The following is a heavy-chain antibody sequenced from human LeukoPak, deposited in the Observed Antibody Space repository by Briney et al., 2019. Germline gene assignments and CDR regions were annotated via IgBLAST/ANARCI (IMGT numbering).Heavy chain of an antibody. CDR1: GGSISSYY. J-gene: IGHJ4*02. D-gene: IGHD3-9*01. Sequence: PSETLSLTCTVSGGSISSYYWSWIRQPAGKGLEWIGHISTSGSTNYNPSLKSRVTMSVDTSKNQFSLKLTSVTAADTAVYYCARDLTFDTLTGYYISPFDCWGQGTLVTVSS. CDR2: ISTSGST. CDR3: ARDLTFDTLTGYYISPFDC. V-gene: IGHV4-4*07.